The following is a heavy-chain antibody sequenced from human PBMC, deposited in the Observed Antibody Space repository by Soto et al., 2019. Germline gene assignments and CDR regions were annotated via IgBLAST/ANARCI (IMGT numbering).Heavy chain of an antibody. CDR2: INPSGGST. J-gene: IGHJ4*02. CDR3: AKGDSSSWYGDLFDY. V-gene: IGHV1-46*01. Sequence: GASVKVSCKAPGGTFSSYDISWVRQAPGQGLEWMGIINPSGGSTSYAQKFQGRFTISRDNSKNTLYLQMNSLRAEDTAVYYCAKGDSSSWYGDLFDYWGQGTLVTVSS. CDR1: GGTFSSYD. D-gene: IGHD6-13*01.